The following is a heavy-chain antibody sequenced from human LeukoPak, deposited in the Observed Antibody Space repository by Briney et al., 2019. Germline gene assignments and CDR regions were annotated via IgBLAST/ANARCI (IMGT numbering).Heavy chain of an antibody. CDR3: ARDGISCTGGHCYFAS. CDR1: GFILSNYW. V-gene: IGHV3-74*01. J-gene: IGHJ4*02. Sequence: TGGSLRLSCATSGFILSNYWMHWVRHAPGKGLVWVSRINNDGSSTTYADSVKGRFTISRDNARNTLYLQMNSLRAEDTAVYYCARDGISCTGGHCYFASWGLGTPVTVSS. D-gene: IGHD2-8*02. CDR2: INNDGSST.